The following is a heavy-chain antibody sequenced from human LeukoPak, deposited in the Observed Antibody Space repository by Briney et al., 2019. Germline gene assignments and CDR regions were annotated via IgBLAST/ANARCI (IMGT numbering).Heavy chain of an antibody. Sequence: SETLSLTCAVSGGSISSNYWWSWVRQPPGKGLEWIGEIYHSGNTKYNPSLKSRVTISEDTSKNQFSLKLSSVTAADTAVYYCARAFRGIFGVFEAFDIWGQGTMVTVSS. CDR1: GGSISSNYW. J-gene: IGHJ3*02. D-gene: IGHD3-3*01. V-gene: IGHV4-4*02. CDR3: ARAFRGIFGVFEAFDI. CDR2: IYHSGNT.